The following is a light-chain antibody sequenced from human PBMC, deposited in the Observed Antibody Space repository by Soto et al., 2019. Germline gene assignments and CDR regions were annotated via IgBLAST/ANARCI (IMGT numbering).Light chain of an antibody. V-gene: IGKV3-20*01. CDR2: GPS. CDR3: EQHGSWPRT. Sequence: EIGLTQAPGPLSLSPGERVTLSCRASQSVNSRLVAWYQQKPGQAPTLLIYGPSSRATGIPDRFSGSGSGTDFTLTISSLEPEDSAVYYCEQHGSWPRTFGGGTKVDIK. J-gene: IGKJ4*01. CDR1: QSVNSRL.